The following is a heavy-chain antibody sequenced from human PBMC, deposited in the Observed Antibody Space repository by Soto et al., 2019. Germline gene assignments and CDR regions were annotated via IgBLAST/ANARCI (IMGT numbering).Heavy chain of an antibody. CDR2: IYWDDDK. J-gene: IGHJ5*02. CDR1: GFSLSTSVVG. D-gene: IGHD3-22*01. CDR3: ALQLIA. Sequence: QITLKESGPTLVKPTQTLTLTCTFSGFSLSTSVVGVGWIRQPPGKALEWLALIYWDDDKRYSPSLKRRLTITKDTSKNQVVLTMPNMDPVDTATYYCALQLIAWGQGTLVTVSS. V-gene: IGHV2-5*02.